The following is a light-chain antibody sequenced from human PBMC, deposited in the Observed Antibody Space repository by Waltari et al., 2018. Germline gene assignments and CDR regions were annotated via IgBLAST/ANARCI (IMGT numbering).Light chain of an antibody. CDR1: HMVKTN. J-gene: IGKJ1*01. CDR3: QQYNNWPTWT. V-gene: IGKV3-15*01. CDR2: DAS. Sequence: EVVMTPSPATLSVSPGASATPPCRASHMVKTNLAWYQQKPGQAPRLVIFDASTRATGIPARFSGSGSGTEFTLTISSLQPEDSAVYYCQQYNNWPTWTFGQGAKVEIK.